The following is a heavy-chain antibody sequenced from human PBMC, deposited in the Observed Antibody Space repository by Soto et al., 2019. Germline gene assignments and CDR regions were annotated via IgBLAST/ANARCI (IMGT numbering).Heavy chain of an antibody. CDR1: GGSVSSGSYY. V-gene: IGHV4-61*01. D-gene: IGHD4-4*01. J-gene: IGHJ6*02. Sequence: PSETLSLTCTVSGGSVSSGSYYWSWIRQPPGKGLEWIGYIYYSGSTNYNPSLKSRVTISVDTSKNQFSLKLSSVTAADTAVYYCARSMATVTTLYYYGMDVWGQGTTVTVSS. CDR3: ARSMATVTTLYYYGMDV. CDR2: IYYSGST.